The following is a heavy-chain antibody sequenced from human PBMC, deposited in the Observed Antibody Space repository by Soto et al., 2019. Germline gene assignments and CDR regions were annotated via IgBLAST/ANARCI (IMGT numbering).Heavy chain of an antibody. CDR1: GGSIRSGGFY. D-gene: IGHD6-19*01. Sequence: PSETLSLTCAVSGGSIRSGGFYWSWIRQHPGKGLEWIGFIYYSGSAFYNPSLKSRLSISVDTSNNQFSLTLTSVTAADTAVYYCARGISVAGNAFDIWGQGTMGTVS. J-gene: IGHJ3*02. CDR2: IYYSGSA. V-gene: IGHV4-31*11. CDR3: ARGISVAGNAFDI.